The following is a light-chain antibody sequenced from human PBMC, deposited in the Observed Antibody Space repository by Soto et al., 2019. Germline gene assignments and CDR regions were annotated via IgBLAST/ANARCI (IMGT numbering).Light chain of an antibody. V-gene: IGKV3-20*01. J-gene: IGKJ4*01. CDR1: QSVSSAY. CDR2: GAS. Sequence: EIVLTQSPGTLSLSPGERATLSCGASQSVSSAYLAWYQQKPGQAPRPLIYGASSRATGIADRFSGSGSGTDFTLTISRLEPEDFAVYHCQHYGSSALTFGGGTKVEIK. CDR3: QHYGSSALT.